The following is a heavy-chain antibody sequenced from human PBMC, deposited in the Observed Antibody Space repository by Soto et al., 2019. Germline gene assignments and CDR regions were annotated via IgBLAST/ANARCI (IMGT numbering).Heavy chain of an antibody. V-gene: IGHV3-48*02. CDR2: ITNTGGTI. CDR3: ARDGNRGFDMDV. Sequence: EVQVVESGGGLVQPGGSLRLSCEGSGFTFSTYNMDWVRQAPGKGLEWVSYITNTGGTIYYADSVRGRFTISSDNAKNTLFLQMNSLRDDATAVYYCARDGNRGFDMDVWGQGTTVTVSS. CDR1: GFTFSTYN. J-gene: IGHJ6*02.